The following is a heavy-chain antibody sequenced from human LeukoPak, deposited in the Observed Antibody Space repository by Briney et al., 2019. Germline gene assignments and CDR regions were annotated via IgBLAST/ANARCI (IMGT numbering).Heavy chain of an antibody. V-gene: IGHV3-48*02. CDR1: GLTVSSYG. Sequence: PGESLRLSCGASGLTVSSYGMNWVRQAPGKGLEWVSYISRSSSTIYYADSVTGRFTISRDNAKNSLYLQMNSLRDEDTAVYYCARSGGNSVAGDYWGQGTLVTVSS. J-gene: IGHJ4*02. D-gene: IGHD4-23*01. CDR2: ISRSSSTI. CDR3: ARSGGNSVAGDY.